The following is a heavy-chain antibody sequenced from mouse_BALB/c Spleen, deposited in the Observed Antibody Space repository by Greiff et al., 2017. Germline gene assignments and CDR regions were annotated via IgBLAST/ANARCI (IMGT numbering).Heavy chain of an antibody. CDR1: GYSFTGYN. V-gene: IGHV1-39*01. D-gene: IGHD2-1*01. J-gene: IGHJ2*01. CDR3: ARGNYGNYSYFDY. CDR2: IDPYYGGT. Sequence: VQLQQSGPELEKPGASVKISCKASGYSFTGYNMNWVKQSNGKSLEWIGNIDPYYGGTSYNQKFKGKATLTIDTSSSTAYMQLSSLTSEDSAVYFCARGNYGNYSYFDYWGQGTTLTVSS.